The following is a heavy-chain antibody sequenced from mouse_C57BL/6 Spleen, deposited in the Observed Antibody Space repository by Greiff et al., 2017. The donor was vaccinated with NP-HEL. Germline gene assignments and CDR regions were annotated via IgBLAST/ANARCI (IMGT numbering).Heavy chain of an antibody. CDR1: GYTFTDSN. Sequence: EVQLQQSGPELVKPGASVKIPCKASGYTFTDSNMDWVKQSHGKSLEWIGDINPNNGGTIYNQKFKGKATLTVDKSSSTAYMELRSLTSEDTAVYYCARTGYYPAWFAYWGQGTLVTVSA. D-gene: IGHD2-3*01. J-gene: IGHJ3*01. V-gene: IGHV1-18*01. CDR2: INPNNGGT. CDR3: ARTGYYPAWFAY.